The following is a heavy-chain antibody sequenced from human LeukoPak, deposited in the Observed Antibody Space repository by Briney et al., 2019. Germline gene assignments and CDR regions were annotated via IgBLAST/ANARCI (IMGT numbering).Heavy chain of an antibody. D-gene: IGHD3-9*01. Sequence: PSETLSLTCAVSGGSISGDYWSWIRQPAGKGLEWIGRFHTIGNTKYNPSLKSRVTMSADTSKNQFSLKLSSVTAADTAVYYCARLTGYSSESWFDPWGQGTLVTVSS. CDR3: ARLTGYSSESWFDP. CDR2: FHTIGNT. V-gene: IGHV4-4*07. CDR1: GGSISGDY. J-gene: IGHJ5*02.